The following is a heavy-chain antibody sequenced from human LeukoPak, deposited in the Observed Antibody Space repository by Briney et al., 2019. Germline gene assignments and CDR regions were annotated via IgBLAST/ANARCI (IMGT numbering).Heavy chain of an antibody. CDR3: ARVRDPDTSSGYDTTSFDY. D-gene: IGHD5-12*01. V-gene: IGHV1-2*02. Sequence: ASVKVSCKASGYTFTGYYMHWVRQAPGQGLEWMGWINPNSGGTNYAQKFQGRVTMTRDTSISTAYMELSRLRSDDTAVYYCARVRDPDTSSGYDTTSFDYWGQGTLVTVSS. CDR1: GYTFTGYY. CDR2: INPNSGGT. J-gene: IGHJ4*02.